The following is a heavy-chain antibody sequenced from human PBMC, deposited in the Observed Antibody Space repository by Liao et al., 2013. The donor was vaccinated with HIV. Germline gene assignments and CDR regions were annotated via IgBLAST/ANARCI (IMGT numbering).Heavy chain of an antibody. V-gene: IGHV4-61*02. CDR3: ARSDATTGGWFDP. J-gene: IGHJ5*02. Sequence: QVQLQESGPGLVKPSQTLSLTCTVSGDTINSYSYYWNWIRQTAGKGLEWIGRVDSSGNTNYNPALKRRVTVAVDSTKDQFFLNVTSVTAADTAVYYCARSDATTGGWFDPWGQGTLVTVSS. CDR1: GDTINSYSYY. D-gene: IGHD4-17*01. CDR2: VDSSGNT.